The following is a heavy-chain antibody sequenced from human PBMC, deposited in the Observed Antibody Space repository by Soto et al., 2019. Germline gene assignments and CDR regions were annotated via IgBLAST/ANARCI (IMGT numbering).Heavy chain of an antibody. CDR2: ISGSGGST. Sequence: EVQLLESGGGLVQPGGSLRLSCAASGFTFSSYAMSWVRQAPGKGLEWVSAISGSGGSTYYADSVKGRFTISRDNYKNTLYLQMNSLRAEDTAVYYCAKGYYGSGSYLYYFDYWGQGTLVTVSS. J-gene: IGHJ4*02. V-gene: IGHV3-23*01. CDR3: AKGYYGSGSYLYYFDY. CDR1: GFTFSSYA. D-gene: IGHD3-10*01.